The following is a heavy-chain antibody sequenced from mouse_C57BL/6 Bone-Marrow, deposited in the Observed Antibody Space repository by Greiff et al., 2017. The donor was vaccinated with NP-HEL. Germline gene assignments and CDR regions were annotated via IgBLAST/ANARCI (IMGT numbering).Heavy chain of an antibody. Sequence: EVQLQESGPGMVKPSQSLSLTCTVTGYSITSGYDWHWIRHFPGNKLEWMGYISYSGSTNYNPSLKSRISITHDTSKNHFFLKLNSVTTEDTATYDCAMSRTGADWYFDVWGTGTTVTVSS. CDR3: AMSRTGADWYFDV. CDR1: GYSITSGYD. V-gene: IGHV3-1*01. D-gene: IGHD4-1*01. J-gene: IGHJ1*03. CDR2: ISYSGST.